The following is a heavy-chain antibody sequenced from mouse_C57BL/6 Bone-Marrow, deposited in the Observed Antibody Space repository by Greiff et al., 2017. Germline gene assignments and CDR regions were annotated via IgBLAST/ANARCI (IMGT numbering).Heavy chain of an antibody. D-gene: IGHD1-1*01. CDR3: TPYYYGSRDWYFDV. CDR2: IDPENGDT. CDR1: GFNIKDDY. Sequence: EVKLQESGAELVRPGASVKLSCTASGFNIKDDYMHWVKQRPEQGLEWIGWIDPENGDTEYASKFQGKATITADTSSNTAYLQLSSLTSEDTAVYYGTPYYYGSRDWYFDVWGTGTTVTVSS. V-gene: IGHV14-4*01. J-gene: IGHJ1*03.